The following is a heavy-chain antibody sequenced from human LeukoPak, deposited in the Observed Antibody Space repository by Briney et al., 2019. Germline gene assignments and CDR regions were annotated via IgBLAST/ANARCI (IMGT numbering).Heavy chain of an antibody. Sequence: TGGSLRLSCAASGFTFSSYSMNWVRQAPGKGLEWVSSISSSSSYIYYADSVKGRFTISRDNAKNSLYLQMNSLRAEDTAVYYCAREGPGFGIVVDVGMDVWGQGTTVTVSS. CDR1: GFTFSSYS. D-gene: IGHD2-21*01. CDR2: ISSSSSYI. J-gene: IGHJ6*02. V-gene: IGHV3-21*01. CDR3: AREGPGFGIVVDVGMDV.